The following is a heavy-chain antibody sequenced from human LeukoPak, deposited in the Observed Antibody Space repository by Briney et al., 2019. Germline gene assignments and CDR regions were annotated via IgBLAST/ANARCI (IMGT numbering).Heavy chain of an antibody. CDR3: TRRHYGSVSYPDY. CDR1: GYTFTSYF. V-gene: IGHV1-46*01. Sequence: ASVEVSCKASGYTFTSYFMHWVRQAPGQGLEWMGIINPSGGSTSYAQKFQGRVTMTRDTSITTAYMELSSLRSEDTAVYYCTRRHYGSVSYPDYWGQGTLVTVSS. J-gene: IGHJ4*02. CDR2: INPSGGST. D-gene: IGHD3-10*01.